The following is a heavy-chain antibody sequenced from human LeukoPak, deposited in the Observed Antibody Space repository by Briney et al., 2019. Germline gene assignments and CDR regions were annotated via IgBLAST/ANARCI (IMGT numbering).Heavy chain of an antibody. V-gene: IGHV4-4*07. D-gene: IGHD3-3*01. Sequence: SETLSLTCNVSGDSFSSYLWSWIRQPAGKGLEWIGRIYTSGSTNYNPSLKSRVTMSVDTSKNQFSLKLSSVTAADTAVYYCARSKEGYDFWSGYHYYYYGMDVWGQGTTVTVSS. CDR3: ARSKEGYDFWSGYHYYYYGMDV. CDR1: GDSFSSYL. CDR2: IYTSGST. J-gene: IGHJ6*02.